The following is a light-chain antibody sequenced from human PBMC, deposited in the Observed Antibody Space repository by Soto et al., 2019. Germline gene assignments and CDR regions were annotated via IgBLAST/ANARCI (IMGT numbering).Light chain of an antibody. Sequence: QSVLTQPASVSGSPGQSITVSCTGTSSDVGAYDYVSWYQHHPGKAPKLIIYEVTNRPSGVSNRFSGSKSGNTASLTISGLQAEDEADYYCSSYTNINTRACVFGTGTKVTVL. CDR2: EVT. CDR1: SSDVGAYDY. J-gene: IGLJ1*01. CDR3: SSYTNINTRACV. V-gene: IGLV2-14*01.